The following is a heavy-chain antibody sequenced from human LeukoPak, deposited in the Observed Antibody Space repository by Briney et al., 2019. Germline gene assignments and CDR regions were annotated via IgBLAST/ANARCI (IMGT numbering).Heavy chain of an antibody. V-gene: IGHV3-30-3*01. Sequence: QAGGSLRLSCAASGFTFSSYAMHWVRQAPGKGLEWVAVISYDGSNKYYADSVKGRFTISRDNSKNTLYLQTNSLRAEDTAVYYCARGSSGWYKEYNWFDPWGQGTLVTVSS. CDR3: ARGSSGWYKEYNWFDP. D-gene: IGHD6-19*01. CDR1: GFTFSSYA. J-gene: IGHJ5*02. CDR2: ISYDGSNK.